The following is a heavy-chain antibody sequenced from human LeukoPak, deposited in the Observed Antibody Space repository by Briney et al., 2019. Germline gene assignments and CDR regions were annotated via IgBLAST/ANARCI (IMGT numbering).Heavy chain of an antibody. CDR3: ARRVGSSSSWNYYYYYYMDV. J-gene: IGHJ6*03. V-gene: IGHV4-34*01. Sequence: SETLSLTCAVYGGSFSGYYWSWIRQPPGKGLEWIGEINHSGSTNYNPSLKSRVTISVDTSKNQFSLKLSSVTAADTAVYYCARRVGSSSSWNYYYYYYMDVWGKGTTVTVSS. CDR2: INHSGST. D-gene: IGHD6-13*01. CDR1: GGSFSGYY.